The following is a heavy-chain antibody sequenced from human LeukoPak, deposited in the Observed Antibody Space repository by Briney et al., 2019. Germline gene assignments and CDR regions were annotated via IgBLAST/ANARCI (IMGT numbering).Heavy chain of an antibody. V-gene: IGHV5-51*01. Sequence: GESLKISCKGSGYSFTSYWIGWVRQLPGKGLEWRGIIYPGDSDTRYSPSFQGQVTISVDKSISTAYLQWSSLKASDTAMYYCARLTYYYGSGSYWPGYCDYWGQGTLVTVSS. D-gene: IGHD3-10*01. CDR3: ARLTYYYGSGSYWPGYCDY. J-gene: IGHJ4*02. CDR2: IYPGDSDT. CDR1: GYSFTSYW.